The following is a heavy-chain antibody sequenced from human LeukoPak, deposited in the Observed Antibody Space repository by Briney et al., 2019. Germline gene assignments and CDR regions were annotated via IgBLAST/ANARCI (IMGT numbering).Heavy chain of an antibody. Sequence: TGGSLRLSCAASGFTFSSYGMPWVRQAPGKGLEWVAVIWYDGSNKYYADSVKGRFTISRDNSKNTLYLQMNSLRAEDTAVYYCARENSFWSGYYFDFWGQGTLVTVSS. D-gene: IGHD3-3*01. J-gene: IGHJ4*02. V-gene: IGHV3-33*01. CDR1: GFTFSSYG. CDR3: ARENSFWSGYYFDF. CDR2: IWYDGSNK.